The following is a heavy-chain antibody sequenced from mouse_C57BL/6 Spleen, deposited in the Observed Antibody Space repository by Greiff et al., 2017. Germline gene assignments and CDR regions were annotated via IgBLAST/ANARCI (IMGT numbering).Heavy chain of an antibody. CDR1: GFSFNTYA. CDR3: VRSTVVAFNWYFDV. D-gene: IGHD1-1*01. J-gene: IGHJ1*03. V-gene: IGHV10-1*01. CDR2: IRSKSNNYAT. Sequence: DAGGGLVQPKGSLKLSCAASGFSFNTYAMNWVRQAPGKGLEWVARIRSKSNNYATYYADSVKDRFTISRDDSESMLYLQMNNLKTEDTAMYYCVRSTVVAFNWYFDVWGTGTTVTVSS.